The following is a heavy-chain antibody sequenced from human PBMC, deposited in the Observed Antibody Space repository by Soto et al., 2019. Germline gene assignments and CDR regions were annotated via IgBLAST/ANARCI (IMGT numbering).Heavy chain of an antibody. J-gene: IGHJ4*02. Sequence: ASVKVSCKASGYTFTGYYMHWVRQAPGQGLEWMGWINPNSGGTNYAQKFQGRVTMTRDTSISTAYMELSRPRSDDTAVYYCARSALYYDFWSGYYTTPRDYFDYWGQGTLVTVSS. D-gene: IGHD3-3*01. CDR2: INPNSGGT. CDR3: ARSALYYDFWSGYYTTPRDYFDY. CDR1: GYTFTGYY. V-gene: IGHV1-2*02.